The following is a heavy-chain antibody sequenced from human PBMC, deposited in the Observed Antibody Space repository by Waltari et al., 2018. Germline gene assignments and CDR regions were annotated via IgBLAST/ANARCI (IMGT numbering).Heavy chain of an antibody. Sequence: QVQLQESGPGLVKPSETLSLTCAVSGYSISSGYYWSWIRQPPGEGLEWIGCMHHSGTTDYNPSLKSRVTISVDTSKNQFSRKLSSVTAADTAVYYCARRVSTGWQYNYFDYWGQGTPVTVSS. V-gene: IGHV4-38-2*01. CDR3: ARRVSTGWQYNYFDY. CDR2: MHHSGTT. D-gene: IGHD6-25*01. J-gene: IGHJ4*02. CDR1: GYSISSGYY.